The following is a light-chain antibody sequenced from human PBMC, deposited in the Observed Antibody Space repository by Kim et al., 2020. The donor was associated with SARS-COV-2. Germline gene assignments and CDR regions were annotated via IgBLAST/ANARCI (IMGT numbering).Light chain of an antibody. CDR1: QGVSSN. Sequence: SVSPGERATLSCRASQGVSSNLAWYQQKPGQAPRLLIYGASTRATGIPARFSGSGSGTEFTLTISSLQSEDFAVYYCQQYNNWWTFGQGTKVEIK. CDR3: QQYNNWWT. V-gene: IGKV3-15*01. J-gene: IGKJ1*01. CDR2: GAS.